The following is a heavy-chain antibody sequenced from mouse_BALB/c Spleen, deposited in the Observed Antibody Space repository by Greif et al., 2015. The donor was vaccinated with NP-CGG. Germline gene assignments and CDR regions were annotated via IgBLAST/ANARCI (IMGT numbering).Heavy chain of an antibody. Sequence: QVQLQQSGPELVKPGASVRIPCKASGYTFTSYYIHWVKQRPGQGLEWIGWIFPGNLNTKYNENFKGKATLTADKSSSTGYMQLSSLTSEDSAVYFCTRDAMDYWGQGTSVTVSS. CDR3: TRDAMDY. J-gene: IGHJ4*01. CDR1: GYTFTSYY. CDR2: IFPGNLNT. V-gene: IGHV1S56*01.